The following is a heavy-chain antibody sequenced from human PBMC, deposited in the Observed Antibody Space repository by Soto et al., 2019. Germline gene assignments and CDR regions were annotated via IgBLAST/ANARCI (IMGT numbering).Heavy chain of an antibody. Sequence: ASVKVSCKASGYTFTSYGISWVRQAPGQGLEWMGWISAYNGNTNYAQKFQGRVTITTDTSTSTAYMELSSLRSDDTAVYYCARDRGRLPVAYWGQGTLVTVSS. CDR2: ISAYNGNT. D-gene: IGHD2-8*02. V-gene: IGHV1-18*01. CDR1: GYTFTSYG. J-gene: IGHJ4*02. CDR3: ARDRGRLPVAY.